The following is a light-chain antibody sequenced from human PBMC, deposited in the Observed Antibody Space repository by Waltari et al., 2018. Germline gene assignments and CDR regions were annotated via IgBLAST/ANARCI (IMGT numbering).Light chain of an antibody. Sequence: SYVLPQPPSVSVAPATPARITRRGHYIPRNSVPWYRQRPGQAPVVVISYDNDRAAGIPERFSGSNSGNTATLTISRVEAGDEADYYCQVWDANTDPGVFGTGTEVTVL. CDR1: YIPRNS. CDR3: QVWDANTDPGV. CDR2: YDN. V-gene: IGLV3-21*01. J-gene: IGLJ1*01.